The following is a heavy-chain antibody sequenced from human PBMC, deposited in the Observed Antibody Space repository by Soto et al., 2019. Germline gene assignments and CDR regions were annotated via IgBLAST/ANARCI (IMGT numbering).Heavy chain of an antibody. CDR2: ISYDGSNK. Sequence: PGGSLRLSCAASGFTFSSYGMHWVRQAPGKGLEWVAVISYDGSNKYYADSVKGRFTISRDNSKNTLYFQMNSLIAEDTVVYYCAKDRGVAGTTLXDVWGQGTTVTVSS. CDR3: AKDRGVAGTTLXDV. D-gene: IGHD1-1*01. J-gene: IGHJ6*02. V-gene: IGHV3-30*18. CDR1: GFTFSSYG.